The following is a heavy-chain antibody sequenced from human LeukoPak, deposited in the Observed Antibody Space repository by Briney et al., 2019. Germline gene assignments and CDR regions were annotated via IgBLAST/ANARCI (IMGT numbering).Heavy chain of an antibody. CDR2: ISSSGST. J-gene: IGHJ4*02. V-gene: IGHV4-61*02. D-gene: IGHD3-22*01. CDR3: ARDRYYYDSSGYYYLDY. CDR1: GDSISSGDYY. Sequence: SETLSLTCTVSGDSISSGDYYWSWIRQPAGKGLEWIGRISSSGSTNYNPSLKSRVTISVDTSKNQFSLKLSSVTAADTAVYYCARDRYYYDSSGYYYLDYWGQGTLVTVSS.